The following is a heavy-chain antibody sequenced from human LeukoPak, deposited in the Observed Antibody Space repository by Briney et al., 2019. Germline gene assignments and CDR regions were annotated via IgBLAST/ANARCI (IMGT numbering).Heavy chain of an antibody. CDR2: IYHSGST. D-gene: IGHD6-13*01. CDR1: GGSISSSNW. V-gene: IGHV4-4*02. Sequence: SGTLSLTCAVSGGSISSSNWWSWVRQPPGKGLEWIGEIYHSGSTNYNPSLKSRVTISVDKSKNQFSLKLSSVTAADTAVYYCAREGRGAAAGHDYWGQGTLVTVSS. CDR3: AREGRGAAAGHDY. J-gene: IGHJ4*02.